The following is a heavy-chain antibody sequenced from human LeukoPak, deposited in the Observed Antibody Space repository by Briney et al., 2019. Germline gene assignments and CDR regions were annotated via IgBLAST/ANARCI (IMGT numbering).Heavy chain of an antibody. CDR2: ISGSGGST. Sequence: GGSLRLSCAASGFTFSSYAMSWVRQAPGKGLEWVSAISGSGGSTYYADSVKGRFTISRDNSKNTLYLQMNSLRAEDTAVYYCARWVEYSDGFDPWGQGTLVTVSS. CDR1: GFTFSSYA. J-gene: IGHJ5*02. D-gene: IGHD1-26*01. CDR3: ARWVEYSDGFDP. V-gene: IGHV3-23*01.